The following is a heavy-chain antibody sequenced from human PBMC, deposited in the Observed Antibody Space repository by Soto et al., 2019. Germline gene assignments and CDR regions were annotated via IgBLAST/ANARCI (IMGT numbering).Heavy chain of an antibody. D-gene: IGHD6-19*01. V-gene: IGHV3-15*01. CDR3: TTGYGSDWYG. CDR2: AKRKAAGGSI. CDR1: GITLDSAW. J-gene: IGHJ4*02. Sequence: EVQLVESGGGLVKPGESLTLSCAASGITLDSAWVNWVRQAPGKGLEWVAQAKRKAAGGSIAYAAPVKGRFIISRDDAKNMAYLQMNSLKIEDTALYYCTTGYGSDWYGWGQGTLVTVSS.